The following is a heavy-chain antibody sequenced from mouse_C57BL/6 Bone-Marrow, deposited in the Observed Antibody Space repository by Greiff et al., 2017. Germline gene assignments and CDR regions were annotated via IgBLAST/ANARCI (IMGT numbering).Heavy chain of an antibody. CDR3: ARRGVTTPLAY. D-gene: IGHD2-2*01. Sequence: QVQLQQPGAELVMPGASVKLSCKASGYTFTSYWMHWVKQRPGPGLEWIGEIDPSDSYTNYNQKFKGKSTLTVDKSSSTAYMQLSSLTSKDSAVYYCARRGVTTPLAYWGQGTLVTVSA. V-gene: IGHV1-69*01. CDR2: IDPSDSYT. CDR1: GYTFTSYW. J-gene: IGHJ3*01.